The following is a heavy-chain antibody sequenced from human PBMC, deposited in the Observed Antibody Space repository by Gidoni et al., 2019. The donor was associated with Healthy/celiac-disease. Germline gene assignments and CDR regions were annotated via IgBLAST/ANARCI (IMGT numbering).Heavy chain of an antibody. V-gene: IGHV3-73*02. Sequence: EVQLVESGGGLVQPGGSLKLSCAASGFTFSGSAMHWVRQASGKGLEWVGRIRSKANSYATAYAASVKGRFTISRDDSKNTAYLQMNSLKTEDTAVYYCTRERQLDAFDIWGQGTMVTVSS. CDR1: GFTFSGSA. CDR2: IRSKANSYAT. CDR3: TRERQLDAFDI. J-gene: IGHJ3*02. D-gene: IGHD6-13*01.